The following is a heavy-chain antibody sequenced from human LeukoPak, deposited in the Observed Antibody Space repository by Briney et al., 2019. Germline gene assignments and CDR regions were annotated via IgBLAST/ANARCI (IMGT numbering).Heavy chain of an antibody. CDR1: GFTVSSNY. CDR3: AKAPVGGGT. D-gene: IGHD3-16*01. CDR2: ISGNSGTT. Sequence: GGSLRLSCAASGFTVSSNYMSWVRQAPGKGLEWVSGISGNSGTTYYADSVKGRFTISRDNSKNTLYLQMNSLRAEDTAVYYCAKAPVGGGTWGQGTLVTVSS. V-gene: IGHV3-23*01. J-gene: IGHJ5*02.